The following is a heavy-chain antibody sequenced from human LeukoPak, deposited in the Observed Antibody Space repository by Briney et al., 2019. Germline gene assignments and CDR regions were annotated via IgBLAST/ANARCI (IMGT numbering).Heavy chain of an antibody. Sequence: PGGSLRLSCAASGFTFSSYAMTWFRQAPGKGLEWVSVVSGSGGSTYYADSVKGRFTISRDNSKNTLSLQMNSLRAEDTAVYYCAKDGWHGDYVVYWGQGTLVTVSS. CDR1: GFTFSSYA. J-gene: IGHJ4*02. CDR2: VSGSGGST. CDR3: AKDGWHGDYVVY. D-gene: IGHD4-17*01. V-gene: IGHV3-23*01.